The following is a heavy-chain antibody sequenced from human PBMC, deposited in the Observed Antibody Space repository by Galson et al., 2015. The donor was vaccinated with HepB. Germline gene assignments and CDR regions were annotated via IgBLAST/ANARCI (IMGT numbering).Heavy chain of an antibody. J-gene: IGHJ3*02. CDR1: GGTFSSYD. CDR3: GRDLNSPWSAFDI. V-gene: IGHV1-69*04. D-gene: IGHD1-1*01. Sequence: SVTVSCKASGGTFSSYDNSWLRQAPAQGHECMRRIMPILGIANYAQKFQGRVTITADKSTSTAYMELSSLRSEDKAVYYCGRDLNSPWSAFDIWGKGTMVTVSS. CDR2: IMPILGIA.